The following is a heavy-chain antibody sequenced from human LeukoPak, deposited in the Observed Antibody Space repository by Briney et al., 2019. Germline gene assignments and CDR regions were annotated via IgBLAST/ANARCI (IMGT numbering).Heavy chain of an antibody. CDR2: MNPNSGNT. CDR1: GYTFTGYY. CDR3: ARENSLGYYYGSGKTYGMDV. D-gene: IGHD3-10*01. V-gene: IGHV1-8*02. Sequence: ASVKVSCKASGYTFTGYYMHWVRQAPGQGLEWMGWMNPNSGNTGYAQKFQGRVTMTRNTSISTAYMELSSLRSEDTAVYYCARENSLGYYYGSGKTYGMDVWGQGTTVTVSS. J-gene: IGHJ6*02.